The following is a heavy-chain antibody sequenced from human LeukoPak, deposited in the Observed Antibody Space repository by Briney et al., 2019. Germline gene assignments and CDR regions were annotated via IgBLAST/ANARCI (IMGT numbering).Heavy chain of an antibody. V-gene: IGHV1-69-2*01. CDR2: VDPEDGET. D-gene: IGHD3-10*01. CDR3: ATSERLLWFGESPGALDY. J-gene: IGHJ4*02. CDR1: GYTFTDYY. Sequence: ASVKVSCKVSGYTFTDYYMHWVQQAPGKGLEWMGLVDPEDGETIYAEKFQGRVTITADTSTDTAYMELSSLRSEDTAVYYCATSERLLWFGESPGALDYWGQGTLVTVSS.